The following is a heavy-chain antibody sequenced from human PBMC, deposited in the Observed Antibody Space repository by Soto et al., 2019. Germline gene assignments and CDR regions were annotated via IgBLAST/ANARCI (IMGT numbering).Heavy chain of an antibody. CDR2: IYYSGHT. Sequence: PSETLSLTCTVSGGINSHYWSWVRQAPGKGLEWIGYIYYSGHTNYNPSLKSRLTISIDTSENQFSLKLSSVTAADTAVYYCARIKIVGILTYCMDVWGKWTPVSVSS. CDR3: ARIKIVGILTYCMDV. CDR1: GGINSHY. J-gene: IGHJ6*03. V-gene: IGHV4-59*08. D-gene: IGHD3-3*01.